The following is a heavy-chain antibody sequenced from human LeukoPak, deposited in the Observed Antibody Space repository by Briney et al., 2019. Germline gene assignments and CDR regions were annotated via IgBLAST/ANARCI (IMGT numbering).Heavy chain of an antibody. CDR3: ATEGTDGRGSFGWFDS. J-gene: IGHJ5*01. Sequence: PGGSLKLSCVASGFTFSDYWMTWVRQAPGKGPEWVANIKEDGSVKYYVDSVKGRFTISRDNAKNSLYLQLNSLRVEDTAVYYCATEGTDGRGSFGWFDSWGQGTLVTVSS. D-gene: IGHD3-10*01. V-gene: IGHV3-7*01. CDR2: IKEDGSVK. CDR1: GFTFSDYW.